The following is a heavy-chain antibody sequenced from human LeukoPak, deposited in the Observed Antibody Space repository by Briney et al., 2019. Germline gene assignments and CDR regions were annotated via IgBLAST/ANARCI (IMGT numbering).Heavy chain of an antibody. CDR1: GFTFSSYG. D-gene: IGHD5-18*01. CDR3: AKGYSYGHRGHDY. Sequence: GGSLRLSCAASGFTFSSYGVHWVRQAPGKGLEWVAVISYDGSNKYYADSVKGRFTISRDNSKNTLYLQMNSLRAEDTAVYYCAKGYSYGHRGHDYWGQGTLVTVSS. J-gene: IGHJ4*02. CDR2: ISYDGSNK. V-gene: IGHV3-30*18.